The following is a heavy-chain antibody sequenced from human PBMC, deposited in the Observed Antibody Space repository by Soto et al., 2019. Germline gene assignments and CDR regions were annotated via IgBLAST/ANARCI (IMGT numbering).Heavy chain of an antibody. CDR1: GYNFTSNW. CDR2: IYPGDSDT. J-gene: IGHJ3*02. V-gene: IGHV5-51*03. Sequence: EVQLVQSGAEVKKPGESLKISCKGSGYNFTSNWIGWVRQMPGKGLEWMGIIYPGDSDTRYSPSFQGQVTISADRSISTAHLQWSSLKASDTAMYYCAKGLGIKNDVFDIWGQGTMVSVSS. CDR3: AKGLGIKNDVFDI. D-gene: IGHD3-16*01.